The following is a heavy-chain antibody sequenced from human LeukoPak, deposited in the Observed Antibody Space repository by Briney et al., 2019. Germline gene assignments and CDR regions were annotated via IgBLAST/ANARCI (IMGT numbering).Heavy chain of an antibody. CDR2: VYYSGTT. CDR1: GGSISGTSYF. D-gene: IGHD3-10*01. V-gene: IGHV4-39*01. J-gene: IGHJ4*02. CDR3: ARLYPHGSGSQ. Sequence: PSETLSLTCTVSGGSISGTSYFWGWIRQPPGKGLEWIGNVYYSGTTYYHPSLKSRVTVSVDTSKNQFSLNLISMTAADTAVYYCARLYPHGSGSQWGQGTLVTVSS.